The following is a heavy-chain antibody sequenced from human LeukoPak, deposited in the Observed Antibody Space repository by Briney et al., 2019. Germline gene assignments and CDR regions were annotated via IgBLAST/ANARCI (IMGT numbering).Heavy chain of an antibody. J-gene: IGHJ4*02. CDR1: GGSFSGYY. CDR2: INHSGST. V-gene: IGHV4-34*01. D-gene: IGHD3-10*01. CDR3: ARPIGSRAC. Sequence: PSETLSLTCAVYGGSFSGYYWSWIRQPPGKGLEWIGEINHSGSTNYNPSLKSRVTISVDTSKNQFSLKLSSVTAADTAVYYCARPIGSRACWGQGTLVTVSS.